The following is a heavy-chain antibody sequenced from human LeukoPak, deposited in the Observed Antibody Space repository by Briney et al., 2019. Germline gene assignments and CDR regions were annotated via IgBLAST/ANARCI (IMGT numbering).Heavy chain of an antibody. J-gene: IGHJ6*03. D-gene: IGHD2-2*01. V-gene: IGHV1-69*13. CDR1: GGTFSSYA. CDR2: IIPIFGTA. Sequence: ASVKVSCKASGGTFSSYAISWVRQAPGQGLEWMGGIIPIFGTANYAQKFQGRVTITADESTSTAYMELSSLRSEDTAVYYCARDLWDCSSTSCRYYYYYYMDVWGKGTTVTISS. CDR3: ARDLWDCSSTSCRYYYYYYMDV.